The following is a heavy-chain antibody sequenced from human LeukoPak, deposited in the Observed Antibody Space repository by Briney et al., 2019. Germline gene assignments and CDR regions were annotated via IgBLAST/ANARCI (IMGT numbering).Heavy chain of an antibody. CDR3: ARGGVVVAAISRPHSYGMDV. CDR2: INSDGSST. CDR1: GFTFSSCW. Sequence: PGGSLRLSCAASGFTFSSCWMHWVRQAPGKGLVWVSRINSDGSSTSYADSVKGRFTISGDNAKNTLYLQMNSLRAEDTAVYYCARGGVVVAAISRPHSYGMDVWGQGTTVTVSS. J-gene: IGHJ6*02. V-gene: IGHV3-74*01. D-gene: IGHD2-15*01.